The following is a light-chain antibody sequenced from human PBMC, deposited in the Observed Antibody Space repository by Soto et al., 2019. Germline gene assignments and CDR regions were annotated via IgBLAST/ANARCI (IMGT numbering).Light chain of an antibody. CDR1: HSFSIN. CDR3: QHYNTWPYT. Sequence: DIGSTLSPATLYVSPGERATLSCSASHSFSINLAWYHQKPGQAPRLRLSGASTSDTGIPARFSGSGSGTEFTLTLSGLQFEYFAGYYCQHYNTWPYTFGQGTKLEIK. J-gene: IGKJ2*01. CDR2: GAS. V-gene: IGKV3-15*01.